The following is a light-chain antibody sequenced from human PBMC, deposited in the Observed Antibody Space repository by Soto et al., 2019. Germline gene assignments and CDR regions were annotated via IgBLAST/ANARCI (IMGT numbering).Light chain of an antibody. CDR2: GNS. V-gene: IGLV1-40*01. CDR3: CSFAGGSTS. Sequence: QSALTQPPSVSGAPGQRVTISCTGSSSNIGAGYDVHWYQQLPGTAPKLLIYGNSNRPSGVPDRFSGSKSGTSASLAITGLQAEDEADYYCCSFAGGSTSFGGGTKVTVL. CDR1: SSNIGAGYD. J-gene: IGLJ3*02.